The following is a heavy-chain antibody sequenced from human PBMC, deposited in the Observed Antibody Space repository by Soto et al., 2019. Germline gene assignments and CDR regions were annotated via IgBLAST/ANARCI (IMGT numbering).Heavy chain of an antibody. J-gene: IGHJ4*02. CDR3: AKDRYSGTYPTDFDY. CDR2: ISYDGGNE. CDR1: GFAFNNYG. V-gene: IGHV3-30*18. D-gene: IGHD1-26*01. Sequence: GGSLRLSCTVSGFAFNNYGINWVRQAPGKGLEWVALISYDGGNEKYTESVKDRFTISRDDSHNVAYLQMSSLRTEDTAMYYCAKDRYSGTYPTDFDYWGQGSLVTVSS.